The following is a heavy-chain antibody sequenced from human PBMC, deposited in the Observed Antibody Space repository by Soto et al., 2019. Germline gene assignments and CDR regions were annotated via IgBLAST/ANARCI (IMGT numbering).Heavy chain of an antibody. J-gene: IGHJ6*03. CDR1: GGSISSSSYY. CDR2: IYYSGST. V-gene: IGHV4-39*01. Sequence: SETLSLTCTVSGGSISSSSYYWGWIRQPPGKGLEWIGSIYYSGSTYYNPSLKSRVTISVDTSKNQFSLKLSSVTAADTAVYYCGVVPAAQKTYYYYYYMDVWGKGTTVTVSS. D-gene: IGHD2-2*01. CDR3: GVVPAAQKTYYYYYYMDV.